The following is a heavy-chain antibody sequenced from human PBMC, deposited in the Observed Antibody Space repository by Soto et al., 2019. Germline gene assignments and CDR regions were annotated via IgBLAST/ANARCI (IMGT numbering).Heavy chain of an antibody. CDR2: ISGYNGNT. CDR1: GYTFSSYG. D-gene: IGHD6-19*01. V-gene: IGHV1-18*01. CDR3: ARDMRDSSGWKNFY. Sequence: ASVKVSCKASGYTFSSYGISWVRQAPGQGLEWMGWISGYNGNTHYAQKLQGRVTMTTDTSTSTAYMELRSPRSDDTAVYYCARDMRDSSGWKNFYWGQGTLVTVSS. J-gene: IGHJ4*02.